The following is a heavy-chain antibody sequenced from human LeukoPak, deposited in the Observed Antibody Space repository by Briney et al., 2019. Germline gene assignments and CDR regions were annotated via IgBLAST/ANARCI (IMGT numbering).Heavy chain of an antibody. CDR1: GFTFGDYA. CDR3: AREPSAAAEIYFDY. J-gene: IGHJ4*02. D-gene: IGHD6-13*01. V-gene: IGHV3-53*01. Sequence: GGSLRLSCTASGFTFGDYAMSWVRQAPGKGLEWVSVIYSGGSTYYADSVKGRFTISRDNSKNTLYLQMNSLRAEDTAVYYCAREPSAAAEIYFDYWGQGTLVTVSS. CDR2: IYSGGST.